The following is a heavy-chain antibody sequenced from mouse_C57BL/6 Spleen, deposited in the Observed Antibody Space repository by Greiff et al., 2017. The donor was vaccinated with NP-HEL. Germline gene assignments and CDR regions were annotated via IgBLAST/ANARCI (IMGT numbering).Heavy chain of an antibody. CDR2: IYPGSGNT. CDR1: GYTFTDYY. J-gene: IGHJ4*01. CDR3: ARCDYYGSPYAMDY. D-gene: IGHD1-1*01. V-gene: IGHV1-76*01. Sequence: VKLQESGAELVRPGASVKLSCKASGYTFTDYYINWVKQRPGQGLEWIARIYPGSGNTYYNEKFKGKATLTAEKSSSTDYMQLSSMTSEDSAVYFCARCDYYGSPYAMDYWGQGTSLTVSS.